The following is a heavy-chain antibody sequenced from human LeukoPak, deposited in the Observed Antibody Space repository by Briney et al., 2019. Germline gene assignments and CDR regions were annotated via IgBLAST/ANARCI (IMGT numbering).Heavy chain of an antibody. J-gene: IGHJ4*02. D-gene: IGHD6-13*01. V-gene: IGHV1-3*01. CDR3: ARVPRDSNSWYSRAFDY. Sequence: KFQGRVTITRDTSASTAYMELSSLRSEDTAVYYCARVPRDSNSWYSRAFDYWGQGTLVTVSS.